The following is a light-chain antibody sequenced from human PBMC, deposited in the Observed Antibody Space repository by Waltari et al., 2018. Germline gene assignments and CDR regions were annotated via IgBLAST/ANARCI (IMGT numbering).Light chain of an antibody. V-gene: IGKV1-5*01. Sequence: DIQMTQSPSTLSASVGDRVTISGRASQIIGSLLAWYQQKPGKAPKLLIYDASSLESGVPSRFSGSGSGTEFTLTINSLQPDDFATYSCQQYYSYFTFGGGAKVEIK. CDR2: DAS. CDR1: QIIGSL. J-gene: IGKJ4*01. CDR3: QQYYSYFT.